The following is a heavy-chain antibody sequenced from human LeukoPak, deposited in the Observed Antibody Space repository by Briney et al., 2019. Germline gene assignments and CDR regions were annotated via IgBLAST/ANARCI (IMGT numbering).Heavy chain of an antibody. D-gene: IGHD6-25*01. CDR1: GFTFSRYW. CDR2: MKEDGSMK. V-gene: IGHV3-7*05. J-gene: IGHJ4*02. CDR3: ARQGAALDY. Sequence: GGSLRLSCAASGFTFSRYWMSWVRQAPGKGLEWVANMKEDGSMKYFLYSVKGRFTISRDNAKNSLYLDMNSLRAEDSALYYCARQGAALDYWGQGTLVTVSS.